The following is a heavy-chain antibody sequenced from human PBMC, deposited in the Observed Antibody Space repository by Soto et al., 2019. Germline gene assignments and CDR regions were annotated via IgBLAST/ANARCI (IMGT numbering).Heavy chain of an antibody. CDR2: IWSDEINK. Sequence: QVQLAESGGGVVQPGRSLRLSCAASGFTFSSSGMHWVRQAPGKGLEWVAVIWSDEINKHYADYVEGRFTISRENSKNTLYLQMNSLRAEDTAVYYCASYDGGGHYYYWGQGTLVIVSS. J-gene: IGHJ4*02. V-gene: IGHV3-33*03. CDR1: GFTFSSSG. D-gene: IGHD3-22*01. CDR3: ASYDGGGHYYY.